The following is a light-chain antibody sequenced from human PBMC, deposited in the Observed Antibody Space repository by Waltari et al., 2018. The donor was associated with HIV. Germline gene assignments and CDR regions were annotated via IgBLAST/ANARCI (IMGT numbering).Light chain of an antibody. CDR2: GNT. V-gene: IGLV1-40*01. CDR1: SSNIGAGYD. Sequence: QSVLTQPPSVSGAPGQRVPSSCTGSSSNIGAGYDVHWYQQFPGTAPKLLIYGNTDRRAGVPDRFSGSKSGTSASLAITWLQAEDEADYYCQSYDSSLSAWVFGGGTKLTVL. J-gene: IGLJ3*02. CDR3: QSYDSSLSAWV.